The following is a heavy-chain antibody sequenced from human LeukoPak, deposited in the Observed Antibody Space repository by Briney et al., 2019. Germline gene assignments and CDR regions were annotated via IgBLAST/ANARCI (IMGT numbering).Heavy chain of an antibody. D-gene: IGHD1-26*01. V-gene: IGHV4-31*03. CDR2: IYYSGST. J-gene: IGHJ4*02. Sequence: SETLSLTCTVSGGSISSGGYYWSWIRQHPGKCLEWIGYIYYSGSTYYNPSLKSRVTISVDTSKNQFSLKLSSVTAADTAVYYCARDEKTGSVDYWGQGTLVTVSS. CDR1: GGSISSGGYY. CDR3: ARDEKTGSVDY.